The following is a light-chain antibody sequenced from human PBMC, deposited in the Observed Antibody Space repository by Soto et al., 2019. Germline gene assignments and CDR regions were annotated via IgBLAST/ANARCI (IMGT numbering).Light chain of an antibody. CDR3: AAWDDSLNGSWV. CDR2: SDN. CDR1: SSNIGSNI. J-gene: IGLJ3*02. Sequence: QSALTQPPSASGTPGQRVTISCSGSSSNIGSNIVNWYQQLPGTAPKLLIYSDNQRPSGVPDRFSGSKSGTSASLAISGLQSEDEADYYCAAWDDSLNGSWVFGGGTKVTVL. V-gene: IGLV1-44*01.